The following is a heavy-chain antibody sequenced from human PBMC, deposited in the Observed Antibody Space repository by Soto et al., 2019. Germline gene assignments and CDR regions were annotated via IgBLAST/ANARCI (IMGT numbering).Heavy chain of an antibody. D-gene: IGHD5-12*01. CDR1: GFTFDDYT. CDR2: ISWDGGST. J-gene: IGHJ4*02. V-gene: IGHV3-43*01. CDR3: AKDIIRDGYNFPYYFDY. Sequence: GGSLRLSCAASGFTFDDYTMHWVRQAPGKGLEWVSLISWDGGSTYYADSVKGRFTISRDNSKNSLYLQMNSLRTEDTALYYCAKDIIRDGYNFPYYFDYWGQGTLVTVSS.